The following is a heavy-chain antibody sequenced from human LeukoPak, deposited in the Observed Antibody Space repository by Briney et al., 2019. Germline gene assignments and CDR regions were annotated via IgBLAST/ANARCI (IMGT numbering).Heavy chain of an antibody. Sequence: SSETLSLTCTVSGGSISSGGYYWSWIRQHPGKGLEWIGCIYYSGSTHYNPSLKSRVAISVDTSKNQFSLKLSSVTAAGTAVYYCARGAAGYGGNSDYWGQGTLVTVSS. CDR3: ARGAAGYGGNSDY. J-gene: IGHJ4*02. D-gene: IGHD4-23*01. V-gene: IGHV4-31*03. CDR1: GGSISSGGYY. CDR2: IYYSGST.